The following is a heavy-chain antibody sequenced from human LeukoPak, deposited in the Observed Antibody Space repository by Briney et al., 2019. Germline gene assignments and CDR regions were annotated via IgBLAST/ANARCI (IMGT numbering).Heavy chain of an antibody. J-gene: IGHJ4*02. Sequence: SETLSLTCSVSGASISSSNYYWGWIRQPPGKGLEWIGSIYYSGSTYYNPSLKSRVTISVDTSKNQFSLNLSSVTAADTAVYYCARPGVGATRASFDYWGQGTLVTVFS. V-gene: IGHV4-39*01. D-gene: IGHD1-26*01. CDR2: IYYSGST. CDR3: ARPGVGATRASFDY. CDR1: GASISSSNYY.